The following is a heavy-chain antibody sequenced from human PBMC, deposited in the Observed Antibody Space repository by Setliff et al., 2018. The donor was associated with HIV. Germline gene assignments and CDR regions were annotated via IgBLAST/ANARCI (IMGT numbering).Heavy chain of an antibody. Sequence: SVKVSRKASGDTFNSHAISWVRQAPGQGLEWMGGIIPIFGTPNYAQKFKGRLTITADESTSTVYMELSSLRSEDTAVYYCARDSRDIVVVIAPEPEPYYYYGMDVWGEGTTVTVSS. V-gene: IGHV1-69*13. D-gene: IGHD2-15*01. CDR2: IIPIFGTP. CDR1: GDTFNSHA. J-gene: IGHJ6*04. CDR3: ARDSRDIVVVIAPEPEPYYYYGMDV.